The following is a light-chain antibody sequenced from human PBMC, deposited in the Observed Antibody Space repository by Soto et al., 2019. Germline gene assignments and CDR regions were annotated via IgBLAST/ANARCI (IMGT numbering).Light chain of an antibody. CDR2: EVN. CDR1: SSDIGSYNF. Sequence: QSVLTQPASVSGSPGQSITISCSGTSSDIGSYNFVSWYQQYPGKAPKLMLYEVNNRPSGISNRFSGSKSGSTASLTISGLQAEDEADYYCCSYAGRSTWDVVFGGGTKLTVL. J-gene: IGLJ2*01. V-gene: IGLV2-23*02. CDR3: CSYAGRSTWDVV.